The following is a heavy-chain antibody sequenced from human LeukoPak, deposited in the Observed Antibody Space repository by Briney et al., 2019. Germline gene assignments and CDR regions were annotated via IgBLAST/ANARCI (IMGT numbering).Heavy chain of an antibody. CDR2: IFYTGTT. CDR3: ARELTNYGMNV. J-gene: IGHJ6*02. Sequence: SETLSLTCTVSGGSISSHSYYWGCVRQPPGKGLEWIGNIFYTGTTYYNPSLKSRVTISVDTSKDRFSLKLSSVTAADTAVYYCARELTNYGMNVWGQGATVTVSS. CDR1: GGSISSHSYY. D-gene: IGHD4-11*01. V-gene: IGHV4-39*02.